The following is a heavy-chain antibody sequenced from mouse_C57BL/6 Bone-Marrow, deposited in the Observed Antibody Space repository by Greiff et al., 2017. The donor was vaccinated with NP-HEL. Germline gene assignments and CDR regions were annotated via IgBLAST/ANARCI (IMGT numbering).Heavy chain of an antibody. Sequence: QVQLQQSGAELVRPGTSVKLSCKASGYTFTSYWMHWVKQRPGQGLEWIGVIDPSDSYTNYNQKFKGKATLTVDTSSSTAYMQLSSLTSEDSAVYYCARGYYGGAMDYWGQGTSVTVSS. CDR2: IDPSDSYT. V-gene: IGHV1-59*01. D-gene: IGHD1-1*02. CDR1: GYTFTSYW. J-gene: IGHJ4*01. CDR3: ARGYYGGAMDY.